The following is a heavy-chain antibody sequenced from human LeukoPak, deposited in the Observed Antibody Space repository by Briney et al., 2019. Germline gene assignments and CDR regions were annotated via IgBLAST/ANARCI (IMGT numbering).Heavy chain of an antibody. J-gene: IGHJ4*02. CDR2: ISGSGTT. CDR3: AKDPMVRGSTYDY. CDR1: GFTFSKYA. Sequence: GGSLRLSCVAPGFTFSKYAMTWVRQAPGKGLEWVSSISGSGTTYYAESVKGRFTVSRDNSKNTLYLQVNSLRGEDTAVYYCAKDPMVRGSTYDYWGQGTLVTVSS. V-gene: IGHV3-23*01. D-gene: IGHD3-10*01.